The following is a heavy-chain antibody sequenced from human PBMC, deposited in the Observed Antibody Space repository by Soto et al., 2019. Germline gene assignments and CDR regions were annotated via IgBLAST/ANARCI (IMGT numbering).Heavy chain of an antibody. V-gene: IGHV4-4*07. CDR3: AREGASGFGMDV. D-gene: IGHD1-26*01. J-gene: IGHJ6*02. CDR2: VYTTGST. Sequence: SETLSLTCNVSGGSIRSYYWSWVRQPAGKALEWIGRVYTTGSTNYNPSLRSRVSISVDTSKNQFSLTVTSVTAADTAVYYCAREGASGFGMDVWGQGTTVTVSS. CDR1: GGSIRSYY.